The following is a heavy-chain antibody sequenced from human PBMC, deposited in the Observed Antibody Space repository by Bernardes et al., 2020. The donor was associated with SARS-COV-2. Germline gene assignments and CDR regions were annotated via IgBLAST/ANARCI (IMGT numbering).Heavy chain of an antibody. CDR2: INPDGSVK. D-gene: IGHD3-10*01. CDR3: ARDTFIVTVSTSIGGFDP. Sequence: GGSLRLSCVTSGFTFSRYWMSWVRQAPGKGLEWVANINPDGSVKYYMDFVEGRFAISRDNAKNSLSLQMHSLRAEDTATYYCARDTFIVTVSTSIGGFDPWGQVTLVTVSS. J-gene: IGHJ5*02. CDR1: GFTFSRYW. V-gene: IGHV3-7*05.